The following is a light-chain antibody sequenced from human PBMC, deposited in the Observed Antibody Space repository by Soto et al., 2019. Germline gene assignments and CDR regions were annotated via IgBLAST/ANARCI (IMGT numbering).Light chain of an antibody. J-gene: IGKJ4*01. CDR2: AAS. CDR1: QSISTY. Sequence: DIQMTQSPSSLSASVGDRVTITCRASQSISTYLHWYQQKPGKAPNLLIYAASTLQSGVPSRFSGSGSGTDFTLTISSLQPEDFATYFCQQLNDYPLTFGGGTKVDIK. V-gene: IGKV1-39*01. CDR3: QQLNDYPLT.